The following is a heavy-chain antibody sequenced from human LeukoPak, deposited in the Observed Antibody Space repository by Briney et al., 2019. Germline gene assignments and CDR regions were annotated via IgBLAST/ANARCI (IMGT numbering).Heavy chain of an antibody. Sequence: PGESLKISCKGAGYSFTSYWIGWGRQLPGKGLEWMGIIYPGDTATKYSPSFQGEITISADKTITTAFLQWSRLKDSTTAMYYFGRHPPRPYSSSWYYFDNGGQGTLVTVSS. CDR3: GRHPPRPYSSSWYYFDN. D-gene: IGHD6-13*01. J-gene: IGHJ4*02. CDR2: IYPGDTAT. V-gene: IGHV5-51*01. CDR1: GYSFTSYW.